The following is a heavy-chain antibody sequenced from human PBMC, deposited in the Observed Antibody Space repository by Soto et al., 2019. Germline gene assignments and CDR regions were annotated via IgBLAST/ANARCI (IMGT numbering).Heavy chain of an antibody. Sequence: QVQLVQSGAEVKKPGASVKLSCQASGYSFSNNGISWVRQAPGQGFEWLGWINGDNGNTNYAQKFQGRVTMTTDTSTSTAYMELSSLRSDDTAVYYCARDLGYGDYGTDFWGQGTLVTVSS. CDR1: GYSFSNNG. V-gene: IGHV1-18*04. CDR3: ARDLGYGDYGTDF. J-gene: IGHJ4*02. D-gene: IGHD4-17*01. CDR2: INGDNGNT.